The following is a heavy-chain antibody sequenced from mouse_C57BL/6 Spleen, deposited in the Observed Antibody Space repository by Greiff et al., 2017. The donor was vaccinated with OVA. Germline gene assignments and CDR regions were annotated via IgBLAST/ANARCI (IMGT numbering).Heavy chain of an antibody. CDR2: INSSNGGT. Sequence: QVQLQQPGTELVKPGASVKLSCKASGYTFTSYWMHWVKQRPGQGLEWIGNINSSNGGTNYNEKFKSKATLTVDKSSSTAYMQLSSLTSEDSAVYYCARSPIYDGYYYFDYWGQGTTLTVSS. J-gene: IGHJ2*01. V-gene: IGHV1-53*01. D-gene: IGHD2-3*01. CDR1: GYTFTSYW. CDR3: ARSPIYDGYYYFDY.